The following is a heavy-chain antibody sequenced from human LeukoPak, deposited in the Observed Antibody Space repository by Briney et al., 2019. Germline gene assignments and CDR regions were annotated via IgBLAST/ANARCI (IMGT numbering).Heavy chain of an antibody. Sequence: GASVKVSCKASEYTFTSYDINWVRQATGQGLEWMGWMNPNSGNTGYAQKFQGRVTLTRSTSISTAYMELSSLRSEDTAVYYCAGGLSSEWLAKLDPYGMDVWGQGTTVTVSS. D-gene: IGHD6-19*01. CDR3: AGGLSSEWLAKLDPYGMDV. J-gene: IGHJ6*02. CDR2: MNPNSGNT. V-gene: IGHV1-8*01. CDR1: EYTFTSYD.